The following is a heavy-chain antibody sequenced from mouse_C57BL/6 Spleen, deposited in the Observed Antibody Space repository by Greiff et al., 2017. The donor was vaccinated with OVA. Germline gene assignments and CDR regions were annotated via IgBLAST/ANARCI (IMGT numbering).Heavy chain of an antibody. Sequence: VQLQQSGAELARPGASVKMSCKASGYTFTSYTMHWVKQRPGQGLEWIGYINPSSGYTTYNQKFKDKATLTADKSSSTAYMQLSSLTSEDSAVYYCARGGSSYDYYAMDYWGQGTSVTVSS. CDR3: ARGGSSYDYYAMDY. V-gene: IGHV1-4*01. D-gene: IGHD1-1*01. J-gene: IGHJ4*01. CDR1: GYTFTSYT. CDR2: INPSSGYT.